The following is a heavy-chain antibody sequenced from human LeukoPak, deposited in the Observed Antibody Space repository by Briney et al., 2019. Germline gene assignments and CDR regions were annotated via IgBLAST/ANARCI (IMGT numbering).Heavy chain of an antibody. Sequence: GGSLRLSCAASGFTFSSYEMNWVRQAPGKGLEWVSYISSSGSTIYYADSVKGRFTISRDNAKNSLYLQMNSLRAEDTAVYYCARDMIVVGGIDYWGQGTLVTVSS. J-gene: IGHJ4*02. CDR2: ISSSGSTI. D-gene: IGHD3-22*01. CDR3: ARDMIVVGGIDY. V-gene: IGHV3-48*03. CDR1: GFTFSSYE.